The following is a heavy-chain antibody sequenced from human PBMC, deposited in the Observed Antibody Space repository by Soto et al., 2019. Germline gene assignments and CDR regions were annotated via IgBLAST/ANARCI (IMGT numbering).Heavy chain of an antibody. CDR3: ARSPDSVSWLACFDY. Sequence: QVQLVESGGGVVQPGRSLRLSCAASGFTFSSYGMHWVRQAPGKWLEWVAVISYDGSNKYYADSVKGRFTIPRDNSKNTLYLQINSLRAEDTAVYYCARSPDSVSWLACFDYWGQRTLAIVSS. CDR2: ISYDGSNK. D-gene: IGHD1-26*01. CDR1: GFTFSSYG. V-gene: IGHV3-30*03. J-gene: IGHJ4*02.